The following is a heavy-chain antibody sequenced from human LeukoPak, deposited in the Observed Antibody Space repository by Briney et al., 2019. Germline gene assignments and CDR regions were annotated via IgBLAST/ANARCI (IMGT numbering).Heavy chain of an antibody. Sequence: PGGSLRLSCAASGFTFSNAWMSWVRQAPGKGLEWVGRIKRKTDGGTTDCAAPVKGRFTISRADSKTTLYVQMNSLKTEDSIVYYCTTAFVRNYWGQGTLVTVSS. V-gene: IGHV3-15*01. D-gene: IGHD2/OR15-2a*01. CDR3: TTAFVRNY. J-gene: IGHJ4*02. CDR2: IKRKTDGGTT. CDR1: GFTFSNAW.